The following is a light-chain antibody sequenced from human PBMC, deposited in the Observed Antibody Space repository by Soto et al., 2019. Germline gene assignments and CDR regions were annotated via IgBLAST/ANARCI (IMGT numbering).Light chain of an antibody. J-gene: IGKJ4*01. CDR2: GAS. CDR1: QSVSSSY. V-gene: IGKV3-20*01. Sequence: EIVLTQSPGTLSLSPGERATLSCRASQSVSSSYLAWYQQKPGQAPRLLIYGASSRATGIPDRFSGNGSGKDFTLTISRLEPEDFVVYYCRQYGSSPLTFGGGTKVEIK. CDR3: RQYGSSPLT.